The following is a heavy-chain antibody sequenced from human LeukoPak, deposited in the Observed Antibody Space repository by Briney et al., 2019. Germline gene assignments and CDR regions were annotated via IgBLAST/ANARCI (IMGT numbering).Heavy chain of an antibody. V-gene: IGHV4-61*02. CDR2: IYSSGDT. J-gene: IGHJ4*02. CDR1: GDSINSGSYY. D-gene: IGHD4-17*01. CDR3: ARVGSGDYGDYFDY. Sequence: PSQTLSLTCTVSGDSINSGSYYWSWIRQPAGKGLDWFGRIYSSGDTNYNPSLKSRVTISVDTSKNQFSLKLNSVTAADTAVYYCARVGSGDYGDYFDYWGQGTLVTVSS.